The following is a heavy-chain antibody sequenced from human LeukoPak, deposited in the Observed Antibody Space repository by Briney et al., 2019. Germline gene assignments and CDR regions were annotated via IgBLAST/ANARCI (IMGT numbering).Heavy chain of an antibody. CDR3: ASLTRTVTTYYFDY. V-gene: IGHV4-30-2*01. CDR1: GGSIGSGGYS. Sequence: PSETLSLTCTVSGGSIGSGGYSWSWIRQPPGKGLEWIGYIYHSGSTYYNPSLKSRVTISVDRSKNQFSLKLSSVTAADTAVYYCASLTRTVTTYYFDYWGQGTLVTVSS. CDR2: IYHSGST. D-gene: IGHD4-17*01. J-gene: IGHJ4*02.